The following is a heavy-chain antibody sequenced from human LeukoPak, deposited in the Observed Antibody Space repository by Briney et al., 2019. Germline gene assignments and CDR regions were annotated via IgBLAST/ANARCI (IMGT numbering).Heavy chain of an antibody. CDR3: AREREANYGDYDY. J-gene: IGHJ4*02. V-gene: IGHV1-69*13. Sequence: SVKVSCKASGGTFSSYAISWVRQAPGQGLEWMGGIIPIFGTANYAQKFQGRVTITADESTSTAYMELSSLRSEDTAVYYCAREREANYGDYDYWGREPWSPSPQ. CDR2: IIPIFGTA. CDR1: GGTFSSYA. D-gene: IGHD4-17*01.